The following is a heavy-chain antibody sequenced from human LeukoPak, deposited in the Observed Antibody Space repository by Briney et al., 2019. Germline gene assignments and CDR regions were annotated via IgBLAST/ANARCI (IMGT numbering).Heavy chain of an antibody. D-gene: IGHD2-8*02. CDR2: ISGGGRTT. CDR3: AKRLVVTRYIDF. J-gene: IGHJ4*02. Sequence: GGSLRLSCSASGVTLSNHAMSWLRQAPAKGLQWVAVISGGGRTTEYADFVKGRLKISRENSKNRLSLQMNSLTVEDTAICLRAKRLVVTRYIDFWGQGTLVTVSS. V-gene: IGHV3-23*03. CDR1: GVTLSNHA.